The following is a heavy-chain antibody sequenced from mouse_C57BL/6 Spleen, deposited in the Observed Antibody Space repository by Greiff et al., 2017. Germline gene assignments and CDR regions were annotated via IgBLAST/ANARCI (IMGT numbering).Heavy chain of an antibody. CDR2: INPNNGGT. Sequence: EVQLQQSGPELVKPGASVKIPCKASGYTFTDYNMDWVKQSHGKSLEWIGDINPNNGGTSYNQKFKGKATLTVVKSSSTAYMELRSLTSEDTAVYYCARVPTLYWYFEVWGTGTTVTVAS. J-gene: IGHJ1*03. CDR1: GYTFTDYN. V-gene: IGHV1-18*01. D-gene: IGHD4-1*02. CDR3: ARVPTLYWYFEV.